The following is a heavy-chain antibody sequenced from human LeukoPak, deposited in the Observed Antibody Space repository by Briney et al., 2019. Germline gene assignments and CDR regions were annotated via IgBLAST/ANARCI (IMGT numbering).Heavy chain of an antibody. CDR2: LYYSGST. V-gene: IGHV4-39*01. Sequence: TSETLSLTCSVSGGSISTSSYYWDWIRQPPGKGLEWIGSLYYSGSTYYNPSLKGQVTISGDTSKNQFSLNLGSVTAADTAVYYCARRTDRSAWSTYFDYWGQGTLVTVSS. D-gene: IGHD6-19*01. J-gene: IGHJ4*02. CDR1: GGSISTSSYY. CDR3: ARRTDRSAWSTYFDY.